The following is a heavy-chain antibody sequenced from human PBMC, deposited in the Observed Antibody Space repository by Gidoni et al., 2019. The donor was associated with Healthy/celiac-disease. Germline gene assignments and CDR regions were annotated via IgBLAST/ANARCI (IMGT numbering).Heavy chain of an antibody. Sequence: QVALVQDGAVVKKPGSSGKVSCKASGGTFRSYGISWVRQAPGQGLEWMGGIIPIFGTANYAQKFQGRVTITADESTSTAYMELSSLRSEDTAVYYCAREVTYYYDSSGPSGAFDIWGQGTMVTVSS. CDR1: GGTFRSYG. D-gene: IGHD3-22*01. J-gene: IGHJ3*02. CDR3: AREVTYYYDSSGPSGAFDI. V-gene: IGHV1-69*01. CDR2: IIPIFGTA.